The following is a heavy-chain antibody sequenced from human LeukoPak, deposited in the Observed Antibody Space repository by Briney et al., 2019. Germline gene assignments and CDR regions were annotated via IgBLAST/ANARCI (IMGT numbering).Heavy chain of an antibody. Sequence: SQTLSLTCSVSGGSIGIGNYYWSWIRHHPGKGLEWIGYIYYSGSSYYNPSLRSRVTMSVDTSKNLFSLMLTSVTDADTAVYYCARGFSYGAYNWFDPWGQGTLVTVSS. J-gene: IGHJ5*02. CDR3: ARGFSYGAYNWFDP. CDR1: GGSIGIGNYY. D-gene: IGHD5-18*01. CDR2: IYYSGSS. V-gene: IGHV4-31*03.